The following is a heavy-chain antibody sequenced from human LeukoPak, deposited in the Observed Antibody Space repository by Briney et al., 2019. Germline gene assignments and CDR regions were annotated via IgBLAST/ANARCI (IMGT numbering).Heavy chain of an antibody. J-gene: IGHJ4*02. CDR3: ARAAVDHGLCIDY. CDR2: ISYDGSNK. D-gene: IGHD6-19*01. V-gene: IGHV3-30*04. Sequence: PGGSLRLSCAASGFTFSSYAMHWVRQAPGKGLGWVAVISYDGSNKYYADSVKGRFTISRDNSKNTLYLQMNSLRAEDTAVYYCARAAVDHGLCIDYWGQGTLVTVSS. CDR1: GFTFSSYA.